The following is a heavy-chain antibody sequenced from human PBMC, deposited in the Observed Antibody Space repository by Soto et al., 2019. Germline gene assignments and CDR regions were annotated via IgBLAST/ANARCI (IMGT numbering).Heavy chain of an antibody. CDR2: IIPNLGIA. J-gene: IGHJ4*02. CDR1: GGTFSSYT. Sequence: QVQLVQSGAEVKKPGSSVKVSCKASGGTFSSYTISWVRQAPGQGLVWMGRIIPNLGIANYAQKFKGRVTRPTHKTTRTAYMQLTSQEFKDTAVYYCVSRYNSGDYWGQGTLVTVSS. D-gene: IGHD6-19*01. CDR3: VSRYNSGDY. V-gene: IGHV1-69*02.